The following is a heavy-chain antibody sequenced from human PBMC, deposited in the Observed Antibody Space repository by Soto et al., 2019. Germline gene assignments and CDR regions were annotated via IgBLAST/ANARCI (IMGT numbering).Heavy chain of an antibody. CDR3: ASRERVDAFDV. V-gene: IGHV1-69*06. D-gene: IGHD1-26*01. CDR2: IVPIFGSI. CDR1: GGTFSSYG. J-gene: IGHJ3*01. Sequence: QVQLVQSGAEVKKPGSSVKVSCKASGGTFSSYGITWVRQAPGPGLEGMGGIVPIFGSINLAQKFRGRLTITPDKSTSTVYMELSSLTSEDTAVYYCASRERVDAFDVWGQGTMVTVSS.